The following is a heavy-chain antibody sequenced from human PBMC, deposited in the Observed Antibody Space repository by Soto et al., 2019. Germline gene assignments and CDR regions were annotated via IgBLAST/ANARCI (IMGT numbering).Heavy chain of an antibody. D-gene: IGHD6-6*01. CDR2: ISAYNGNT. CDR3: ARDRRQFVPNSDNFEI. Sequence: QVQLVQSGAELKKPGASVKVSCKASGYTFSNYGINWVRQAPGQGLEWMGWISAYNGNTKYAQKFHGRVTMATDTPTTTAYMELRSLRSDDTAVYYCARDRRQFVPNSDNFEIWGQGTTVTVSS. J-gene: IGHJ3*02. CDR1: GYTFSNYG. V-gene: IGHV1-18*01.